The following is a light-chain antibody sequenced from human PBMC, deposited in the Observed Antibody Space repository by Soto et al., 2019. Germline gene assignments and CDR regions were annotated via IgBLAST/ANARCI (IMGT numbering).Light chain of an antibody. Sequence: QSVLTQPASVSGSPGQSITISCTGTSSDVGGYNYVSWYQQHPGKAPKLMIYEVSNRPSGVSNRFSGSKSGNTASLTISGLQAEDEADYYYSSYTSSSTLNWVFGGVTKLTVL. CDR1: SSDVGGYNY. CDR2: EVS. V-gene: IGLV2-14*01. CDR3: SSYTSSSTLNWV. J-gene: IGLJ3*02.